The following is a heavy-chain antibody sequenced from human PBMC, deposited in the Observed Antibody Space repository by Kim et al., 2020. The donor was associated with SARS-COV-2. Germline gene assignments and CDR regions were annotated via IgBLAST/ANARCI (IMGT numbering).Heavy chain of an antibody. CDR3: ARDRYSSSFYYYYYMDV. J-gene: IGHJ6*03. D-gene: IGHD6-13*01. V-gene: IGHV4-34*01. CDR2: INHSGST. Sequence: SETLSLTCAVYGGSFSGYYWSWIRQPPGKGLEWIGEINHSGSTNYNPSLKSRVTISVDTSKNQFSLKLSSVTAADTAVYYCARDRYSSSFYYYYYMDVWG. CDR1: GGSFSGYY.